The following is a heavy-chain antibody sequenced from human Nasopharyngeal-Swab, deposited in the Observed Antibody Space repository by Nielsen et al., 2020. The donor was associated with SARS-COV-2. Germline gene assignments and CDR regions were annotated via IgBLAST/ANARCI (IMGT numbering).Heavy chain of an antibody. CDR2: IYYSGST. V-gene: IGHV4-59*01. D-gene: IGHD5-12*01. Sequence: SETLSLTCTVSGGSISSYYWSWIRQPTGKGLEWIGYIYYSGSTNYNPSLKSRVTISVDTSKNQFSLKLSSVTAADTAVYYCARVPYEGGDYYYYYMDVWGKGTTVTVSS. CDR3: ARVPYEGGDYYYYYMDV. CDR1: GGSISSYY. J-gene: IGHJ6*03.